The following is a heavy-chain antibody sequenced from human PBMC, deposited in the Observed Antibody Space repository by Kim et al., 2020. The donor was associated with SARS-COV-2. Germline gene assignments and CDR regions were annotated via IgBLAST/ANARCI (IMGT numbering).Heavy chain of an antibody. D-gene: IGHD1-26*01. CDR3: AKSFSGSYFGYDY. V-gene: IGHV3-30*18. CDR1: GFTFNTSG. CDR2: ISYDGSNK. Sequence: LSLTCAASGFTFNTSGMHWVRQAPGKGLEWVAVISYDGSNKYYADSVKGRFTISRDNSKNTLYLQMNSLRIEDTAVYYCAKSFSGSYFGYDYWGQGTLVTVSS. J-gene: IGHJ4*02.